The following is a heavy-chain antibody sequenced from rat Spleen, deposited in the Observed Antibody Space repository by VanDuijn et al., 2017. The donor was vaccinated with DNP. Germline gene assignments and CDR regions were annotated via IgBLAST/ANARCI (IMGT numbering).Heavy chain of an antibody. J-gene: IGHJ2*01. V-gene: IGHV5-25*01. Sequence: EVQLVESGGALVQPGGSLKLSCAASGFTFTKYDMAWVRQAPTKGLEWVASISPTGINTYYRASVKGRFTVSRDNAETSLFLQMDSLRSEDTATDYCAGSGLDFWGQGVVVTVSS. D-gene: IGHD1-1*01. CDR1: GFTFTKYD. CDR3: AGSGLDF. CDR2: ISPTGINT.